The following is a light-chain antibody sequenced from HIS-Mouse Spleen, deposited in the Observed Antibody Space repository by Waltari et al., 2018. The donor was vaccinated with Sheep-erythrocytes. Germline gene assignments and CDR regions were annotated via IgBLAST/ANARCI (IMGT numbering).Light chain of an antibody. CDR2: EGS. Sequence: QSALTQPPSVSGSPGQSITIPCTGTSSAVGGYNLVSWYQQHPGKAPKLTIYEGSKRPSGVSNRFSGSKSGNTASLTISGLQAEDEADYYCCSYAGSSTPWVFGGGTKLTVL. V-gene: IGLV2-23*01. CDR1: SSAVGGYNL. CDR3: CSYAGSSTPWV. J-gene: IGLJ3*02.